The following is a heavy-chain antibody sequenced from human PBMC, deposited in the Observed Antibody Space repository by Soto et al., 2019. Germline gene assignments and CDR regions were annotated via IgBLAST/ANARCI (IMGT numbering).Heavy chain of an antibody. CDR2: ISGSGSST. CDR3: AKCDGDYRYYYYDIDG. D-gene: IGHD4-17*01. V-gene: IGHV3-23*01. CDR1: GFAFNIYA. J-gene: IGHJ6*02. Sequence: GGSLSLSCAASGFAFNIYAMSWVRQAPGKGLEWVASISGSGSSTSSADSVKGRFTISRDNSKIMVYLQMNNLRAEAAPTFYWAKCDGDYRYYYYDIDGWGQGTKVTVPS.